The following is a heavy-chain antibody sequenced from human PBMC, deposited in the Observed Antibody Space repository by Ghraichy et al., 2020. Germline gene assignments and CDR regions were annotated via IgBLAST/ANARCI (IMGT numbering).Heavy chain of an antibody. CDR3: AKAERTVVVVNDAFDI. V-gene: IGHV3-23*01. D-gene: IGHD2-15*01. Sequence: GESLNISCAASGFTFSSYAMSWVRQAPGKGLEWVSAISGSGGSTYYADSVKGRFTISRDNSKNTLYLQMNSLRAEDTAVHYCAKAERTVVVVNDAFDIWGQGTMVTVSS. J-gene: IGHJ3*02. CDR1: GFTFSSYA. CDR2: ISGSGGST.